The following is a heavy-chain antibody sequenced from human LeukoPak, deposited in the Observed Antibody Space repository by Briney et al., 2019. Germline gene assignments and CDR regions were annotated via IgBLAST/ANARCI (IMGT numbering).Heavy chain of an antibody. CDR2: ISDTGTS. J-gene: IGHJ4*02. Sequence: SETLSLTCIVSGGSISGYYWSWIRQPPGRGLEWIGYISDTGTSIYNPSLKNRLSMLVDTSKNHFYLNLTSVTTADTAIYYCARTRTYLDYWGQGALVTVSS. CDR1: GGSISGYY. V-gene: IGHV4-59*01. D-gene: IGHD1-7*01. CDR3: ARTRTYLDY.